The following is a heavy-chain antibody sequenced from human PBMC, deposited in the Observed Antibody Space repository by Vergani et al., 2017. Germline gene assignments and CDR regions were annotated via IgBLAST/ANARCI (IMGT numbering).Heavy chain of an antibody. CDR1: GFTFSNYD. Sequence: EVQLVESGGGLVQPGGSLRLSCAGSGFTFSNYDMNWVRQAPGKGLEWVSYISSSGTTIYYADSVKGRFTISRDNAENSLFLQMNSLRAEDTAVYYCARVXLLEWSKPDYYYYYMDVWGKGTTVTVSS. J-gene: IGHJ6*03. CDR3: ARVXLLEWSKPDYYYYYMDV. CDR2: ISSSGTTI. V-gene: IGHV3-48*03. D-gene: IGHD3-3*01.